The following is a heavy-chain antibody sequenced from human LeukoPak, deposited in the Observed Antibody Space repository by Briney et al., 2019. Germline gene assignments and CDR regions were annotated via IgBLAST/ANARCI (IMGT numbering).Heavy chain of an antibody. CDR1: GDSVSSNSAT. Sequence: SQTLSLTCAISGDSVSSNSATWNWIRQSPSRGPEWLGRTYSRSKWYNEYAVSVRSRITINPDTSKNQFSLQLSSVTPEDTAVYYCARVGGHSGTYYDGFDIWGQGTMVTVSS. CDR2: TYSRSKWYN. V-gene: IGHV6-1*01. D-gene: IGHD1-26*01. CDR3: ARVGGHSGTYYDGFDI. J-gene: IGHJ3*02.